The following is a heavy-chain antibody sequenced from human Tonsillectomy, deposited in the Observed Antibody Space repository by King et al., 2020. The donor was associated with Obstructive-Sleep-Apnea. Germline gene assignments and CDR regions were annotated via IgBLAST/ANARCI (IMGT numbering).Heavy chain of an antibody. J-gene: IGHJ3*02. V-gene: IGHV3-7*03. D-gene: IGHD3-16*01. CDR1: GFTFSSYW. CDR3: ARAMMHAFDM. Sequence: VQLVESGGGLVQPGGSLRLSCAASGFTFSSYWMSWVRQTPGKRLEWVANINQEGSGKYYVDSVKGRFTISRGNAENSLYLQMNSLRAEDTAVYYCARAMMHAFDMGGQGTMVTVSS. CDR2: INQEGSGK.